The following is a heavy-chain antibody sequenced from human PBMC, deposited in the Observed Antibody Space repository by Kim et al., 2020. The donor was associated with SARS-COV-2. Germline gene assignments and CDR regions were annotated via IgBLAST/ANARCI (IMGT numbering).Heavy chain of an antibody. D-gene: IGHD3-3*01. V-gene: IGHV3-23*01. CDR3: AKASWSGDYC. CDR2: IGAGDAGT. J-gene: IGHJ4*02. Sequence: GGSLRLSCDASACTFYSDRMSWVRQAPGKGLEWVSAIGAGDAGTFYADSVRGRFTVSRDDSKNILFLQMNSLRVDDTAIYYCAKASWSGDYCWGQGTLVTGSS. CDR1: ACTFYSDR.